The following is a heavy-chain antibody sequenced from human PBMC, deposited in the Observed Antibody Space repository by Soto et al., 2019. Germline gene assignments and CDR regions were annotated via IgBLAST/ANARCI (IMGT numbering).Heavy chain of an antibody. V-gene: IGHV3-74*01. CDR1: GFTFSSYW. Sequence: PGGSLRLSCAASGFTFSSYWMHWVRQAPGKGLVWVSRINSDGSSTSYADSVKGRFTISRDNAKNTLYLQMSSLRAEDTAVYYCARDTKYYYDSSGPPDAFDIWGQGTMVTVSS. CDR2: INSDGSST. CDR3: ARDTKYYYDSSGPPDAFDI. D-gene: IGHD3-22*01. J-gene: IGHJ3*02.